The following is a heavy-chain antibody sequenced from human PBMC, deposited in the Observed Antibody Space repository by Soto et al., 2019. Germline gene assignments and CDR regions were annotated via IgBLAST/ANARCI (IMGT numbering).Heavy chain of an antibody. CDR2: INDSGST. CDR1: GGSFSGYY. D-gene: IGHD3-3*01. CDR3: ERARERIKIFEVVIQGENFDV. J-gene: IGHJ2*01. V-gene: IGHV4-34*01. Sequence: QVQLQQWGAGLLKPSETLSLTCAVYGGSFSGYYWSWIRQPPGKGPEWIGEINDSGSTNYNPSLKNRDPISVDTSKCHLSRKLSSVTAAETAVYYCERARERIKIFEVVIQGENFDVWGRGTLVPVSS.